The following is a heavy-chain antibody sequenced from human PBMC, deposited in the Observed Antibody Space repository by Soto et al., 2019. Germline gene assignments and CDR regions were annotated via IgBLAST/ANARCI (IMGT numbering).Heavy chain of an antibody. CDR1: GFNFGSSA. CDR2: IVVGTGNT. J-gene: IGHJ6*02. D-gene: IGHD5-18*01. V-gene: IGHV1-58*02. Sequence: GASVKVSCKASGFNFGSSAIQWVRQARGHRLEWIGWIVVGTGNTNYAQKFQERVTITRDMSTSTAYMELSSLISEDTAVYYCARGESLDTAMGNYYYYGTDVWGQGTTVTVSS. CDR3: ARGESLDTAMGNYYYYGTDV.